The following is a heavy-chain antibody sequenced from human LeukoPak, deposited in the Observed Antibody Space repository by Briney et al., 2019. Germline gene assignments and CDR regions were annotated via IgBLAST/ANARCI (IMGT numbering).Heavy chain of an antibody. Sequence: SETLSLTCTVSGDSISSNYWSWIRQPPGKGLEWIGYIYYSGSTNYNPSLKSRVTISIDTSKNQFSLKLTSVTAADTAVYSCARHGSRVLDYWGPGTLVTVSS. CDR2: IYYSGST. CDR1: GDSISSNY. CDR3: ARHGSRVLDY. J-gene: IGHJ4*02. D-gene: IGHD1-26*01. V-gene: IGHV4-59*01.